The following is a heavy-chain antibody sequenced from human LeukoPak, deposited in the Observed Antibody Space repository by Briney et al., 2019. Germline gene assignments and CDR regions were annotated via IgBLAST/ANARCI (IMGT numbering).Heavy chain of an antibody. V-gene: IGHV3-30*18. J-gene: IGHJ4*02. CDR3: AKDEYSSSCGW. Sequence: GSLRLSCAASGFTFSTYGMHWVRQALGKGLEWVAFISYDGSNKYYADSVKGRFTISRDNSKNALYLQMNSLRAEDTAVYYCAKDEYSSSCGWWGQGTLVTVSS. CDR1: GFTFSTYG. D-gene: IGHD6-13*01. CDR2: ISYDGSNK.